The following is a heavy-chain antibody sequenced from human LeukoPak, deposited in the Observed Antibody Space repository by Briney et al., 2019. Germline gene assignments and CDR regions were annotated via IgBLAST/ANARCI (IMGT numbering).Heavy chain of an antibody. Sequence: ASVKVSCKASGYSFSEYYIHWVRQVPGQGLEWMGWINPKTGDTDSAQNFQGRVTMARDTSIGTASMDLNGLRSDDTAIYYCARAGEDSIGHYDALHVWGQGTLVTVSS. D-gene: IGHD3-22*01. V-gene: IGHV1-2*02. J-gene: IGHJ3*01. CDR2: INPKTGDT. CDR3: ARAGEDSIGHYDALHV. CDR1: GYSFSEYY.